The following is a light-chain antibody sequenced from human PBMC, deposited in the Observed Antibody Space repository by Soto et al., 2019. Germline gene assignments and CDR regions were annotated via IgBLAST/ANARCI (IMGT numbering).Light chain of an antibody. CDR3: QQSDSLPIT. Sequence: DIQMTQSPSSLSASVGDRVTITCRASQDIINYLNWYQQRPGKAPKLLIYDASKLERGVPSRFSGTRSGTHFTFAITSLQPEDVATYYCQQSDSLPITFGQGTRLEI. CDR2: DAS. V-gene: IGKV1-33*01. CDR1: QDIINY. J-gene: IGKJ5*01.